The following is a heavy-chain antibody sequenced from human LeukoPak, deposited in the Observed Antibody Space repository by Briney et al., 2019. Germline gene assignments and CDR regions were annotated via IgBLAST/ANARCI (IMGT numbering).Heavy chain of an antibody. CDR1: GGTFSSYA. CDR2: IIPILGIA. Sequence: GASVKVSCKASGGTFSSYAISWVRQAPGQGLEWMGRIIPILGIANYAQKFQGRVTITADKSTSTAYMELSSLRSEDTAVYYCAREANVHEGVFDYWGQGTLVTVSS. V-gene: IGHV1-69*04. D-gene: IGHD3-10*01. CDR3: AREANVHEGVFDY. J-gene: IGHJ4*02.